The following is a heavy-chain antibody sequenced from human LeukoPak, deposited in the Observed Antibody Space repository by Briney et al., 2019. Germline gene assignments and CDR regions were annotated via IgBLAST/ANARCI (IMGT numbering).Heavy chain of an antibody. J-gene: IGHJ3*02. V-gene: IGHV4-59*02. CDR2: MYYSGST. CDR3: AKSNGYGLIDI. CDR1: GGSVTSHY. D-gene: IGHD3-10*01. Sequence: SETLSLTCTVSGGSVTSHYWSWIRQPPGKGLEWIGYMYYSGSTNYNPSLESRVTISMDTSKSQFSLKVTSVTAADTAVYYCAKSNGYGLIDIWGQGTMVTVSS.